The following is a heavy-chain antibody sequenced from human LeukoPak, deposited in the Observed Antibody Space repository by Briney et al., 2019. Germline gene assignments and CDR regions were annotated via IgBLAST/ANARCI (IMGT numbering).Heavy chain of an antibody. Sequence: GGSLRLSCAASGFTFSSYSMNWVRQAPGKGLEWVSSISGSSSHIYYAYSVEGRFTISRDNAKNSLYLQMNSLRAEDTAVYYCARGLTGCTNGVCYSDSWGQGTLVTVSS. V-gene: IGHV3-21*01. J-gene: IGHJ4*02. CDR1: GFTFSSYS. D-gene: IGHD2-8*01. CDR3: ARGLTGCTNGVCYSDS. CDR2: ISGSSSHI.